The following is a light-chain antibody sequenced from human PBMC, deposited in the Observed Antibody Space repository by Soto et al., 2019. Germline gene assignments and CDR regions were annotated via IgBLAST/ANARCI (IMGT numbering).Light chain of an antibody. J-gene: IGLJ3*02. V-gene: IGLV1-51*01. CDR2: DND. CDR3: ATWDISLTAVL. Sequence: QSVLTQPPSVSAPPGQKVTISCSGSTYNITINYVSWYQKVPGTAPTLLIYDNDKRPSGIPDRFSASKSGTAATLDISGLQTGDEADYYCATWDISLTAVLFGGGTKVTVL. CDR1: TYNITINY.